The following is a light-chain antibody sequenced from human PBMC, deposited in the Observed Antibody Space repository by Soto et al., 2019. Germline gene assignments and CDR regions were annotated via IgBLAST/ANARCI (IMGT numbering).Light chain of an antibody. CDR1: SRDVGSYDL. V-gene: IGLV2-23*02. CDR2: EVK. CDR3: CSYGGSTTFYV. Sequence: QSALTQPASVSGSLGQSITISCTGTSRDVGSYDLVSWYQQHPGKVPKFLIYEVKKRPSGVSDRFSGSKSGNTASLTFSGLLAEDEADYYCCSYGGSTTFYVFGSGTKVTVL. J-gene: IGLJ1*01.